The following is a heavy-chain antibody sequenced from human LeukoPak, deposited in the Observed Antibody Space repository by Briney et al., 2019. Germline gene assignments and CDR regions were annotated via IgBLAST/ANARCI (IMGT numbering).Heavy chain of an antibody. J-gene: IGHJ5*02. Sequence: GGSLRLSCAASGFTFSSYSMNWVRQAPGKGLEWVSYIISSGSSSTIYYADSVKGRFTISRDNAKNSLYLQMNSLRAEDTAVYYCARVLGGVGWFDPWGEGTLVTVSS. CDR1: GFTFSSYS. CDR2: IISSGSSSTI. V-gene: IGHV3-48*01. D-gene: IGHD2-8*01. CDR3: ARVLGGVGWFDP.